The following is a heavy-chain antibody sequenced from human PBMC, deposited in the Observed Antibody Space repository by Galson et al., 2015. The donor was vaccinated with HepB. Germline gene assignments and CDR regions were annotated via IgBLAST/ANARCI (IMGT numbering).Heavy chain of an antibody. CDR1: GDSVSSNSAA. Sequence: CAISGDSVSSNSAAWNWIRQSPSRGLEWLGRTYYRSKWYNDYAVSVKSRITINPDTSKNQFSLQLNSVTPEDTAVYYCARSLYYDYVWGSYRPVFDYWGQGTLVTVSS. CDR2: TYYRSKWYN. D-gene: IGHD3-16*02. J-gene: IGHJ4*02. V-gene: IGHV6-1*01. CDR3: ARSLYYDYVWGSYRPVFDY.